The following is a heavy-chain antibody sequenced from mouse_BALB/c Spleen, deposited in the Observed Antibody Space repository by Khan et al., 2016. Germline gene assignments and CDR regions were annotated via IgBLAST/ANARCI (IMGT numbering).Heavy chain of an antibody. CDR3: ARSPYDYDVGFAY. V-gene: IGHV14-3*02. J-gene: IGHJ3*01. D-gene: IGHD2-4*01. CDR1: GFNIKDTY. Sequence: VQLKQSGAELVKPGASVKLSCTASGFNIKDTYMHWVKQRPEQGLEWIGRIDPANGNTKYDPKFQGKATITADTSSNTAYLQLSSLTSEDTSVYYCARSPYDYDVGFAYWGQVSLVTVSS. CDR2: IDPANGNT.